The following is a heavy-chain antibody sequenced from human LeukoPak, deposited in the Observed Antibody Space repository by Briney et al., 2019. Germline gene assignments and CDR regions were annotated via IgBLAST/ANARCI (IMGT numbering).Heavy chain of an antibody. CDR3: ARDPYSGNYGNDYYYYMDV. CDR2: ITSSATYI. CDR1: GFTFSSYN. Sequence: PGGSLRLSCAASGFTFSSYNMNWVRQAPGKAMEWGSSITSSATYIFYADSVKGRFTISRDNAMNSLYLQMDSLGPEDTAVYYCARDPYSGNYGNDYYYYMDVWGKGTTVTISS. J-gene: IGHJ6*03. V-gene: IGHV3-21*01. D-gene: IGHD1-26*01.